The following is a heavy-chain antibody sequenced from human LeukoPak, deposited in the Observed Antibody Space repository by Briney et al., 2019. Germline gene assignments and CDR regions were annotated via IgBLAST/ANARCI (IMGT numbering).Heavy chain of an antibody. Sequence: GGSLRLSCAASGFTVSNNYMSWVRQAPGKGLEWVSVLYSSGRTTYADSVKGRFTISRDNSKNTLYLQMNSLRAEDTAVYYCARDSSGQIYYYYGMDVWGQGTTVTVSS. J-gene: IGHJ6*02. CDR2: LYSSGRT. V-gene: IGHV3-66*01. CDR3: ARDSSGQIYYYYGMDV. CDR1: GFTVSNNY. D-gene: IGHD6-19*01.